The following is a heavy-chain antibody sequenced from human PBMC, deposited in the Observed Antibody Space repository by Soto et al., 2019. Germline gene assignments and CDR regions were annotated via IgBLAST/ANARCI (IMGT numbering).Heavy chain of an antibody. CDR3: AQVQGSGSGLYYFYYYGMDV. V-gene: IGHV3-23*01. Sequence: GGSLRLSCAASGFTFSSYALSWVRQAPGKGLQCVSTISGNGISTYYADSVKGRFTISRDNSRNTLYLQMNSLRAEDTAVYYCAQVQGSGSGLYYFYYYGMDVWGQGTTVTVSS. CDR1: GFTFSSYA. CDR2: ISGNGIST. D-gene: IGHD3-10*01. J-gene: IGHJ6*02.